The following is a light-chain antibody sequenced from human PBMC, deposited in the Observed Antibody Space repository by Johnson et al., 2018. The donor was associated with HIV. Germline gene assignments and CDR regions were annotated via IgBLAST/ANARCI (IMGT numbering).Light chain of an antibody. V-gene: IGLV1-51*02. CDR2: ENN. Sequence: QSVLTQPPSVSAAPGQNVNISCSGGTSNIGTNYVSWYQQFPGTAPTLLIYENNKRPSGIPDRFSDSQSGTSAPLAIPGLHTGDEAAYYCGTWDTSLGARDVFGSGTKVTVL. J-gene: IGLJ1*01. CDR1: TSNIGTNY. CDR3: GTWDTSLGARDV.